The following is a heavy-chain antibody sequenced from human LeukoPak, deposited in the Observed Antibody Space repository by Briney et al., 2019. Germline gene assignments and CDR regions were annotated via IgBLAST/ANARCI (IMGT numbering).Heavy chain of an antibody. CDR3: ARGYYDILTGYSTVGPDY. Sequence: ALVKVSCKASGYTFTSYAMHWVRQAPGQRLEWMGWISAGNGNTKYSQKFQGRVTITRDTSASTAYMELSSLRSEDTAVYYCARGYYDILTGYSTVGPDYWGQGTLVTVSS. J-gene: IGHJ4*02. CDR2: ISAGNGNT. V-gene: IGHV1-3*01. CDR1: GYTFTSYA. D-gene: IGHD3-9*01.